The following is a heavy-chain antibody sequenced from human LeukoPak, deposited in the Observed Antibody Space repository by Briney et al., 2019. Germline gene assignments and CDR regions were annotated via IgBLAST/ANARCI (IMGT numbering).Heavy chain of an antibody. CDR1: GFTFSGYE. V-gene: IGHV3-48*03. D-gene: IGHD3-22*01. Sequence: PGGSLRLSCAASGFTFSGYEMNWVRQAPGKGLEWVSYISISGTNMLYAGSVKGRFTISRDNSRTSLFLQMSSLRAEDTAVYYCARGGGSAYHYNAFDIWGLGTMVTVSS. J-gene: IGHJ3*02. CDR2: ISISGTNM. CDR3: ARGGGSAYHYNAFDI.